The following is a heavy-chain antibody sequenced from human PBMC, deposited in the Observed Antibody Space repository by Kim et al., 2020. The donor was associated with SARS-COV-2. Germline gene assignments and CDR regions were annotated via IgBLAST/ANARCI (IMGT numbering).Heavy chain of an antibody. D-gene: IGHD3-22*01. CDR3: ARVAAFDSSGYYRNRYFDY. J-gene: IGHJ4*02. V-gene: IGHV4-34*01. CDR2: INHSGST. CDR1: GGSFSGYY. Sequence: SETLSLTCAVYGGSFSGYYWSWIRQPPGKGLEWIGEINHSGSTNYNPSLKSRVTISVDTSKNQFSLKLSSVTAADTAVYYCARVAAFDSSGYYRNRYFDYWGQGTLVTVSS.